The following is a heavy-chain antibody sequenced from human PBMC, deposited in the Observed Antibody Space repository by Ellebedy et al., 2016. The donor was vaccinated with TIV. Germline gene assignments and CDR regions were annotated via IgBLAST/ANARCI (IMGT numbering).Heavy chain of an antibody. CDR3: ALERGGYNSYFQH. V-gene: IGHV4-59*01. CDR1: GVSIRTYY. Sequence: SETLSLTCTVSGVSIRTYYWSWIRQSPGKGLEWIGYIYHSGSTNYNPSLKSRVTISVDTSKNQFSLKLSSVTAADTAVYYCALERGGYNSYFQHWGQGTLVTVSS. D-gene: IGHD5-24*01. J-gene: IGHJ1*01. CDR2: IYHSGST.